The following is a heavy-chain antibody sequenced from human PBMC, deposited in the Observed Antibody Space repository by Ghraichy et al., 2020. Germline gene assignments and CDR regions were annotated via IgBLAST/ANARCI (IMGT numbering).Heavy chain of an antibody. CDR3: ARDRCGAGGACSADL. Sequence: GGSLRLSCEASGLTSTGFGMHWVRQAPGNGLEWLAVISYDGTNKKYSDSVKGRFSISRDNSKNTVYLQMNSLRQDDTAVYYCARDRCGAGGACSADLWGQGTLVTVSS. J-gene: IGHJ5*02. V-gene: IGHV3-30-3*01. CDR2: ISYDGTNK. CDR1: GLTSTGFG. D-gene: IGHD3-16*01.